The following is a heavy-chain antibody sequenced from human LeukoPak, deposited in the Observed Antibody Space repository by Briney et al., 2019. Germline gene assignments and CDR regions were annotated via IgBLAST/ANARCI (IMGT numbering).Heavy chain of an antibody. CDR3: TRDRSRAEDD. D-gene: IGHD1-14*01. CDR1: GFTFSGHW. Sequence: PGGTLGLSCAASGFTFSGHWMSLIRQAPGKWLEWVANINQGGSDKYYVDSVKGRFTISRDNANNLLYLQMNSLRGEDTAVYYCTRDRSRAEDDWGQGTLVTVSS. CDR2: INQGGSDK. V-gene: IGHV3-7*01. J-gene: IGHJ4*02.